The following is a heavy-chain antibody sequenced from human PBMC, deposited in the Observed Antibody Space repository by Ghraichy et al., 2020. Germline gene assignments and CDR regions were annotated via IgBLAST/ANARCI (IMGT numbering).Heavy chain of an antibody. D-gene: IGHD3-3*01. CDR2: IKQDGSEK. J-gene: IGHJ4*02. CDR1: GFTFSSYW. V-gene: IGHV3-7*01. CDR3: ARDNSVAIFGVVIISYFDY. Sequence: LSLTCAASGFTFSSYWMSWVRQAPGKGLEWVANIKQDGSEKYYVDSVKGRFTISRDNAKNSLYLQMNSLRAEDTAVYYCARDNSVAIFGVVIISYFDYWGQGTLVTVSS.